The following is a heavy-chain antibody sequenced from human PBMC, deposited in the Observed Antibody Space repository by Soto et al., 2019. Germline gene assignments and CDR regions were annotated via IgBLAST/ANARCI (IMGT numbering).Heavy chain of an antibody. CDR1: GVSISSSNW. CDR2: IYHSGST. CDR3: ARDHREVRGIINYYHYGMDV. Sequence: ASETLSLTCAVSGVSISSSNWWSWVRQPPGKGLEWIGEIYHSGSTNYNPSLKSRVTISVDKSKNQFSLKLSSVTAADTAVYYCARDHREVRGIINYYHYGMDVWGQGTTVTVSS. D-gene: IGHD3-10*01. J-gene: IGHJ6*02. V-gene: IGHV4-4*02.